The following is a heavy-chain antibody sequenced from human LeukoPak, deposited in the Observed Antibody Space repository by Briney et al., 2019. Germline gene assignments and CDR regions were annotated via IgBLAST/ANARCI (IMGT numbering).Heavy chain of an antibody. CDR3: ARAAPHYYGSGSYSYYFDY. D-gene: IGHD3-10*01. J-gene: IGHJ4*02. CDR1: GGSISSYY. CDR2: IYTSGST. V-gene: IGHV4-4*07. Sequence: PSETLSLTCTVSGGSISSYYWSWIRQPAGKGLGWIGRIYTSGSTNYNPSLKSRVTMSVDTSKNQFPLKLSSVTAADTAVYYCARAAPHYYGSGSYSYYFDYWGQGTLVTVSS.